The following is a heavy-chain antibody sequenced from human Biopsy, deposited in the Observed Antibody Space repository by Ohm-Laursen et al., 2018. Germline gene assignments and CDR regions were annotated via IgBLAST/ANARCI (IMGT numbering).Heavy chain of an antibody. CDR1: RDSISNYY. D-gene: IGHD3-16*01. J-gene: IGHJ4*02. CDR3: ARDSRGGHLNTTLITGKNLDS. CDR2: IYYTGST. V-gene: IGHV4-59*01. Sequence: GTLSLTCPVSRDSISNYYWTWIRQSPGKGLEWIGYIYYTGSTNYNPSAKSRVTISVDTSKNQFSLKLNSVTAADTAVYFCARDSRGGHLNTTLITGKNLDSWGQEILVTVSS.